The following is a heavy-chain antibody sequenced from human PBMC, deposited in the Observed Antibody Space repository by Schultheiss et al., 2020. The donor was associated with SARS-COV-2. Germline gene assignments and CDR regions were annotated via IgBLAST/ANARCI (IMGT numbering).Heavy chain of an antibody. J-gene: IGHJ5*02. D-gene: IGHD3-3*01. V-gene: IGHV4-31*03. CDR1: GGSISSGGYY. CDR3: ARGRSLNSGGFGVWWFDP. Sequence: SQTLSLTCTVSGGSISSGGYYWSWIRQHPGKGLEWIGYIYYSGSTYYNPSLTSRVTISVDTSKNQFSLKLSSVTAADTAVYYCARGRSLNSGGFGVWWFDPWGQGTLVTVSS. CDR2: IYYSGST.